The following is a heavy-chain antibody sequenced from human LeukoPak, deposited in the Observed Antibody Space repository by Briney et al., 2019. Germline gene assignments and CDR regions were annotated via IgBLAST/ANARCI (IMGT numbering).Heavy chain of an antibody. CDR1: GFTFSSYG. Sequence: PGGSLRLSCAASGFTFSSYGMHWVRQAPGKGLEWVAVISYDGSNKYYADSVKGRFTISRDNAKNSLYLQMNSLRAEDMALYYCAKDSSSGYYRGGFDYWGQGTLVTVSS. CDR3: AKDSSSGYYRGGFDY. CDR2: ISYDGSNK. J-gene: IGHJ4*02. V-gene: IGHV3-30*18. D-gene: IGHD3-22*01.